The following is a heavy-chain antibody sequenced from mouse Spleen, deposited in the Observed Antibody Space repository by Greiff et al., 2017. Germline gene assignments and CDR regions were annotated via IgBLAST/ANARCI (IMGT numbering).Heavy chain of an antibody. V-gene: IGHV5-6*01. D-gene: IGHD4-1*01. J-gene: IGHJ4*01. CDR3: ARHELGAMDY. CDR1: GFTFSSYG. Sequence: VQLKESGGDLVKPGGSLKLSCAASGFTFSSYGMSWVRQTPDKRLEWVATISSGGSYTYYPDSVKGRFTISRDNAKNTLYLQMSSLKSEDTAMYYCARHELGAMDYWGQGTSVTVSS. CDR2: ISSGGSYT.